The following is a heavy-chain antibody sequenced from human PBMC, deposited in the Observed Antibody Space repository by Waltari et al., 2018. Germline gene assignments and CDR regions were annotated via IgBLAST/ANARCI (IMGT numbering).Heavy chain of an antibody. CDR3: ATDISSSSPTF. J-gene: IGHJ4*02. Sequence: QVHLVESGGTVVMPGGSLRLSCAASGFILSIFDMHWVRQVPGKGLEWVTLIRYDGSKKFYADSVKGRFTISRDNSRDTLFLQMNSLRSDDSAIYYCATDISSSSPTFWGRGTQVTVSS. CDR2: IRYDGSKK. D-gene: IGHD2-21*01. V-gene: IGHV3-30*02. CDR1: GFILSIFD.